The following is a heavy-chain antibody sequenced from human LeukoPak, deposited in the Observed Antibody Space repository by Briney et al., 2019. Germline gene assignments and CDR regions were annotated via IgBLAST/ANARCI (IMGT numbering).Heavy chain of an antibody. CDR3: SRVRGYSYGNGDY. D-gene: IGHD5-18*01. CDR1: GFTFGDYG. CDR2: IESKAYGGTT. V-gene: IGHV3-49*04. J-gene: IGHJ4*02. Sequence: QPGRSLILSCTASGFTFGDYGMSWVRQAPGKGLEGVGFIESKAYGGTTEYAASVKGRFTISRDDSKSIAYLQMNSLKTDDTAVYYCSRVRGYSYGNGDYWGQGTLVTVSS.